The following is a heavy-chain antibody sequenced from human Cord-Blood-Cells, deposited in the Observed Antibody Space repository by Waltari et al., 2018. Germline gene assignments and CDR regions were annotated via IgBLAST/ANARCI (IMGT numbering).Heavy chain of an antibody. CDR3: GWSGYLKDYYYYYYYMDV. CDR1: GGTFSSYA. Sequence: QVQLVQSGAEVKKPGSSVKVSCKASGGTFSSYAISWVRQAPGQGLEWMGGIIPIFGTANYAQKFQGRVTMTADESTSTAYMELSSLRSEDTAVYYCGWSGYLKDYYYYYYYMDVWGKGTTVTVSS. V-gene: IGHV1-69*01. CDR2: IIPIFGTA. J-gene: IGHJ6*03. D-gene: IGHD3-3*01.